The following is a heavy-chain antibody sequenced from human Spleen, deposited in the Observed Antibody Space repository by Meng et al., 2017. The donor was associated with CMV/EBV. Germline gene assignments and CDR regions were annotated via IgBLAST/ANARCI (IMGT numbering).Heavy chain of an antibody. CDR2: ISSSGGAI. J-gene: IGHJ6*02. V-gene: IGHV3-48*03. CDR1: GFTFSSSE. D-gene: IGHD3-3*01. Sequence: GGSLRLSCAASGFTFSSSEMNWVRQAPGKGLEWVSYISSSGGAIYYADSVKGRFTVSRDNAKNSLYLQVNSLGAEDTAVYYCARDWEWLGYYGMDVWGQGTTVTVSS. CDR3: ARDWEWLGYYGMDV.